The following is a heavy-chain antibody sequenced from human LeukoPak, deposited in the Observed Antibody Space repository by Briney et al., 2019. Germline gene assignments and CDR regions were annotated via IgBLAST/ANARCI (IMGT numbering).Heavy chain of an antibody. D-gene: IGHD6-13*01. CDR2: IKEDGSVK. V-gene: IGHV3-7*01. CDR3: ARIGYSSCTDF. J-gene: IGHJ4*02. CDR1: GFTFRNYW. Sequence: GGSLRLSCAASGFTFRNYWMSWVRQAPGKGLEWVANIKEDGSVKYYVDSVKGRFTISRDNAKNSLYLQMNSLRAEDTAVYYCARIGYSSCTDFWGQGTLVTVSS.